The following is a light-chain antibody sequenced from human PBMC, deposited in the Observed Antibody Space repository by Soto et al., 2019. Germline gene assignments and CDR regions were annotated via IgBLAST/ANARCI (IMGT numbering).Light chain of an antibody. CDR1: NSNVANNY. V-gene: IGLV1-51*01. J-gene: IGLJ3*02. CDR3: GTWDSSLSVWV. CDR2: DNN. Sequence: QSVLTQPPSVSAAPGQKVTISCSGSNSNVANNYVSWYRQFPGTPPKPLIYDNNKRPSGIPDRFSASKSGTSATLGITGLQAGDEADYYCGTWDSSLSVWVFGGGTKVTVL.